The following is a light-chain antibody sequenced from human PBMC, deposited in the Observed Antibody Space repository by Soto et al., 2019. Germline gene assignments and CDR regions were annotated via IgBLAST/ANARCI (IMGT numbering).Light chain of an antibody. V-gene: IGKV1D-12*01. CDR3: LQANSFPLT. Sequence: DIQMTHSPSSVSASVGDRVTITCRASQDISTKLAWYQRKPGKAPKLLIYTASSLESGVPSRFSGSGSGTDFSLTISSLQAEDFATYYCLQANSFPLTFGGGTKVDI. J-gene: IGKJ4*01. CDR2: TAS. CDR1: QDISTK.